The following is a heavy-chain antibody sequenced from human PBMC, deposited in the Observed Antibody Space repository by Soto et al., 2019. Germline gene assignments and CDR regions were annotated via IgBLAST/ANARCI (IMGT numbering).Heavy chain of an antibody. J-gene: IGHJ6*02. CDR1: GFTLSSYG. V-gene: IGHV3-30*18. CDR3: AKESVVPAARGPPFYYYYYYGMDV. D-gene: IGHD2-2*01. Sequence: GSLKLSCAASGFTLSSYGMHWVRQAPGKGPQGVAVISYDGSNKYYADSVKGRFTISRDNSKNTLYLQMNSLRAEDTAVYYCAKESVVPAARGPPFYYYYYYGMDVWRQGTTVTVSS. CDR2: ISYDGSNK.